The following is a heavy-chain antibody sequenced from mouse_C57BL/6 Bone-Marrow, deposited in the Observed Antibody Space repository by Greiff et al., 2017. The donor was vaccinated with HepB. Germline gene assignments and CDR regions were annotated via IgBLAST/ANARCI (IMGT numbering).Heavy chain of an antibody. V-gene: IGHV1-64*01. CDR1: GYTFTSYW. D-gene: IGHD1-1*01. CDR2: IHPNSGST. Sequence: VQLQQPGAELVKPGASVKLSCKASGYTFTSYWMHWVKQRPGQGLEWIGMIHPNSGSTNYNEKFKSKATLTVDKSSSTAYMQLSSLTSEDSAVYYCVPITTVVAPFDYWGQGTTLTVSS. CDR3: VPITTVVAPFDY. J-gene: IGHJ2*01.